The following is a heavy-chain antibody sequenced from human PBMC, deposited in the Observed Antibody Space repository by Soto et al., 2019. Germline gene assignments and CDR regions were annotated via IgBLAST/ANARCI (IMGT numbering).Heavy chain of an antibody. CDR2: INPRSGDT. CDR3: GRDGVGATPLGWFDP. Sequence: QVQLVQSGAEGQKPGASVKVSCKASGYTFIGYYIHWVRQAPGKGLEWMGRINPRSGDTTYAQKFQGRLTMTRDTSISTAYMELSSLRSDDTAVYYCGRDGVGATPLGWFDPWGQGSLVTVSS. CDR1: GYTFIGYY. V-gene: IGHV1-2*06. D-gene: IGHD1-26*01. J-gene: IGHJ5*02.